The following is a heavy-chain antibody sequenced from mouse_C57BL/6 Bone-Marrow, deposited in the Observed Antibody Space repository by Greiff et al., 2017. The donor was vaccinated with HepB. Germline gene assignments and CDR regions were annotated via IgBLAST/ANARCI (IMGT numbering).Heavy chain of an antibody. CDR2: ISSGGSYT. CDR3: ARQEGTGGYYFDY. J-gene: IGHJ2*01. Sequence: EVQGVESGGDLVKPGGSLKLSCAASGFTFSSYGMSWVRQTPDKRLEWVATISSGGSYTYYPDSVKGRFTISRDNAKNTLYLQMSSLKSEDTAMYYCARQEGTGGYYFDYWGQGTTLTVSS. D-gene: IGHD4-1*01. V-gene: IGHV5-6*01. CDR1: GFTFSSYG.